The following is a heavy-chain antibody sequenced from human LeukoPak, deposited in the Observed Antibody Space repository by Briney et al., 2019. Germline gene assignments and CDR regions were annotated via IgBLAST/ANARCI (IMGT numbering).Heavy chain of an antibody. CDR3: ARAPRSIRYYYYGMDV. CDR1: GGSFSGYY. V-gene: IGHV4-34*01. J-gene: IGHJ6*04. D-gene: IGHD6-6*01. CDR2: INHSGST. Sequence: SGTLSLTCAVYGGSFSGYYWSWIRRPPGKGLEWIGEINHSGSTNYNPSLKSRVTISVDTSKNQFSLKLSSVTAADTAVYYCARAPRSIRYYYYGMDVWGKGTTVTVSS.